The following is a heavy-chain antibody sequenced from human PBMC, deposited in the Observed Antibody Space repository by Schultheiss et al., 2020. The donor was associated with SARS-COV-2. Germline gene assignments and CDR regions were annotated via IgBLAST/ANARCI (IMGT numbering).Heavy chain of an antibody. J-gene: IGHJ5*02. V-gene: IGHV1-18*01. Sequence: ASVKVSCKASGYTFTSYGISWVRQAPGQGLEWMGRIIPIFGIANYAQKFQGRVTMTTDTSTSTAYMELRSLRSDDTAVYYCARANGGYSYGSPGGRFDPWGQGTLVTVSS. CDR2: IIPIFGIA. CDR1: GYTFTSYG. D-gene: IGHD5-18*01. CDR3: ARANGGYSYGSPGGRFDP.